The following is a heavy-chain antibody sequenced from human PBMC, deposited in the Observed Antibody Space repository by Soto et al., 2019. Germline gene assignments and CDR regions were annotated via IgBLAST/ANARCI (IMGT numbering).Heavy chain of an antibody. V-gene: IGHV3-48*01. D-gene: IGHD5-12*01. CDR1: GFTFSSYS. J-gene: IGHJ4*02. CDR2: ISSSSSTI. Sequence: GGSLRLSCAASGFTFSSYSMNWVRQAPGKGLEWVSYISSSSSTIYYADSVKGRFTISRDNAKNSLYLQMNSLRAEDTAVYYCASSHLSIYSGYDFVFDYWGQGTLVTVSS. CDR3: ASSHLSIYSGYDFVFDY.